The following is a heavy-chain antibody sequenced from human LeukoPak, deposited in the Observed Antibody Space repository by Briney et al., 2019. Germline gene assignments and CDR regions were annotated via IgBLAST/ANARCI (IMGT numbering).Heavy chain of an antibody. J-gene: IGHJ4*02. CDR3: ASWGFGDPGFDY. D-gene: IGHD3-10*01. CDR1: GYTFTDYY. V-gene: IGHV1-2*02. Sequence: ASVKVSCKASGYTFTDYYLQWVRQAPGQGLEWMGWINPNSGDTSYSQKFLGRVTVTRDTAISTTYIELSRLTSDDTAIYYCASWGFGDPGFDYWGQGTLVTVS. CDR2: INPNSGDT.